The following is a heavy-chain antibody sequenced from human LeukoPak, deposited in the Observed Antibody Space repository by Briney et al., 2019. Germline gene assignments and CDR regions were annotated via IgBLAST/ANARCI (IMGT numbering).Heavy chain of an antibody. J-gene: IGHJ6*02. CDR2: IWSDGSSK. Sequence: PGGSLRLSCAASGXTFSSYGMHWVRQAPGKGLEWVAVIWSDGSSKHYADSVKGRFTISRDNSKNTLYLQMNSLRAEDTAVYYCATDYAGNSLWYYYGLGVWGQGTTVTVSS. CDR3: ATDYAGNSLWYYYGLGV. CDR1: GXTFSSYG. V-gene: IGHV3-33*01. D-gene: IGHD4-23*01.